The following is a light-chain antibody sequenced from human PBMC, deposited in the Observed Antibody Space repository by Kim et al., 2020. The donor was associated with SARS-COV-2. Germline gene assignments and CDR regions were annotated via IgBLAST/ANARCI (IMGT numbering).Light chain of an antibody. J-gene: IGLJ2*01. CDR2: RNS. CDR3: IAWDISLSAWV. Sequence: QAGLTQPPSVSRGLRQTATLTCTGNSNNVGYQGEAWLQHRPGHPPKLLFYRNSNRPSGISDRLSASWSGSTASLTISGLQPEDEADYFCIAWDISLSAWVFGGGTKLTVL. CDR1: SNNVGYQG. V-gene: IGLV10-54*01.